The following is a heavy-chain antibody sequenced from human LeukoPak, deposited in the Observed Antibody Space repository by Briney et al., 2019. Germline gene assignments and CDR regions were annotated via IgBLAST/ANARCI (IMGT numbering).Heavy chain of an antibody. CDR1: GGTFTGYA. Sequence: SVGGSCKASGGTFTGYAISWGRPAPGQGLELMGCILPIFGTANYAQKLQGRVTITADESTSTAYMALSSLRSEDTAVYYCARGGNWNDLADYYMDVWGKGPTVTVS. V-gene: IGHV1-69*13. CDR3: ARGGNWNDLADYYMDV. D-gene: IGHD1-1*01. J-gene: IGHJ6*03. CDR2: ILPIFGTA.